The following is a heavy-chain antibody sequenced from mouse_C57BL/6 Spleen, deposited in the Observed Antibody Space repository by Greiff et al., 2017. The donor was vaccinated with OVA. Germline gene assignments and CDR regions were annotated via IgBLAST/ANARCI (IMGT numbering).Heavy chain of an antibody. Sequence: EVKLMESGPELVKPGASVKISCKASGYTFTDYYMNWVKQSHGKSLEWIGDINPNNGGTSYNQKFKGKATLTVDKSSSTAYMELRSLTSEDSAVYYCARGSPWYFDVWGTGTTVTVSS. V-gene: IGHV1-26*01. CDR3: ARGSPWYFDV. CDR1: GYTFTDYY. D-gene: IGHD1-1*02. J-gene: IGHJ1*03. CDR2: INPNNGGT.